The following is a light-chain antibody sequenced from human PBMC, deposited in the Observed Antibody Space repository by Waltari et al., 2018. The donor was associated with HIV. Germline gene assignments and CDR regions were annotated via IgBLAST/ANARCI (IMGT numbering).Light chain of an antibody. CDR2: EAT. J-gene: IGLJ2*01. CDR1: TTDLDNYNV. Sequence: QSALTQPASVSGSPGQSVTISCSGTTTDLDNYNVVSWYQHHPGNAPKLMLYEATKRPSGVSNRFSGSKSGNTASLTISGLQADDEADYYCCLYTGASDPVILGGGTKVTVL. CDR3: CLYTGASDPVI. V-gene: IGLV2-23*01.